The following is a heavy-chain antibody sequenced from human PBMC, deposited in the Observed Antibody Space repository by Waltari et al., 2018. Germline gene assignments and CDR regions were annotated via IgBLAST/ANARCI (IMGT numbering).Heavy chain of an antibody. CDR1: GYSISSGYY. V-gene: IGHV4-38-2*01. CDR2: IYHSGST. Sequence: QVQLQESGPGLVKPSETLSLTCAVSGYSISSGYYWGWLRQPPGKGLEWIGSIYHSGSTYYNPSLKSRVTISVDTSKNQFSLKLSSVTAADTAVYYCARHTRSKDAFDIWGQGTMVTVSA. CDR3: ARHTRSKDAFDI. D-gene: IGHD1-26*01. J-gene: IGHJ3*02.